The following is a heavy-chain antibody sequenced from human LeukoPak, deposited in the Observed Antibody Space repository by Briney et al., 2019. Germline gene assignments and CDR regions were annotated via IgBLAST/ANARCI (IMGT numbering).Heavy chain of an antibody. CDR1: GYTFTNYG. D-gene: IGHD5/OR15-5a*01. CDR2: ISAYSGYT. J-gene: IGHJ4*02. CDR3: ARDAVSTTTAGGIDY. Sequence: SSVKVSCKASGYTFTNYGISWVRQAPGQGLEWTGWISAYSGYTHYAQKIHGRVTVTTEASTSTAYMELRSLTSYDTAVYYCARDAVSTTTAGGIDYWGQGTLVTVSS. V-gene: IGHV1-18*01.